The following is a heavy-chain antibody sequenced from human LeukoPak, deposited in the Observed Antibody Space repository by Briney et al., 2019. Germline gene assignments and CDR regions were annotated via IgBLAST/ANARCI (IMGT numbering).Heavy chain of an antibody. CDR2: ISSTSNTI. D-gene: IGHD6-13*01. CDR1: GFTFSTFS. J-gene: IGHJ4*02. CDR3: ARMGIAAAGVDY. Sequence: PGGSLRLSCAASGFTFSTFSMDWVRQAPGRGLQWLSYISSTSNTIYYADSLKGRFTISRDNAKNSLYLQIDSLGVEDTAVYYCARMGIAAAGVDYWGQGTLVTVSS. V-gene: IGHV3-48*01.